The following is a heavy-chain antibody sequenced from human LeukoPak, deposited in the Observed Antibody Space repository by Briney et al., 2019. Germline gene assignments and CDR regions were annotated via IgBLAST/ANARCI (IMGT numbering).Heavy chain of an antibody. CDR1: GYTFSAYG. V-gene: IGHV1-18*01. D-gene: IGHD6-19*01. CDR3: ARDSSPVAGVGLF. Sequence: GASVKVSCKASGYTFSAYGISWVRQAPGQGLEWMGRIYTYNGNANYSDHLQGRVTLTSDSSTTTVYMELRNLTSDDTAVYYCARDSSPVAGVGLFWGQGTLVTVSS. J-gene: IGHJ4*02. CDR2: IYTYNGNA.